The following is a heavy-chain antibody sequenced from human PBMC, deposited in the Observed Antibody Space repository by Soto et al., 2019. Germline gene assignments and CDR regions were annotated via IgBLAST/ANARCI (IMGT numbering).Heavy chain of an antibody. J-gene: IGHJ4*02. CDR2: IKSKLDGETI. CDR1: GFTFSNVW. V-gene: IGHV3-15*07. CDR3: TPLALKYNSDWYEFSD. Sequence: EGQLVESGGGVVKPGGSLRLSCAASGFTFSNVWMNWVRQAPGKGLEWVGRIKSKLDGETIDYAAPVKGRFTISRDESKNMLYLQMHSLKTEDTGVYYCTPLALKYNSDWYEFSDWGQGTLVTVSS. D-gene: IGHD6-19*01.